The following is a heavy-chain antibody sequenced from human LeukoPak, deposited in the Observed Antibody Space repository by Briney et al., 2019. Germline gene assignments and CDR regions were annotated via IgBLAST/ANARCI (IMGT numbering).Heavy chain of an antibody. CDR3: ARAIAHSAYPGAQYSYAYGRFDS. CDR2: INPNSGGT. V-gene: IGHV1-2*02. D-gene: IGHD3-16*01. J-gene: IGHJ4*02. CDR1: GYTFTSYG. Sequence: AASVKVSCKASGYTFTSYGISWVRQAPGQGLEWMGWINPNSGGTNYAQKFQGRVTMTRDTSINTSYMELSRLRSDDTAMYYCARAIAHSAYPGAQYSYAYGRFDSWGQGTLVTVSS.